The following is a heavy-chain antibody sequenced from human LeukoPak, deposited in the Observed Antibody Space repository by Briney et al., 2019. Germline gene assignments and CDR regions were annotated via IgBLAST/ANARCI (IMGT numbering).Heavy chain of an antibody. CDR3: ANPQSRGYDYLDY. D-gene: IGHD5-12*01. Sequence: GGSLRLSCAASGFTFDDFAMSWVRQAPGKGLEWVAVISIDGSEKYYADSVKGRFTISRDNSRNTLYLQMNSLRGDDTAVYYCANPQSRGYDYLDYWGQGTPVTVSS. V-gene: IGHV3-30*18. CDR1: GFTFDDFA. CDR2: ISIDGSEK. J-gene: IGHJ4*02.